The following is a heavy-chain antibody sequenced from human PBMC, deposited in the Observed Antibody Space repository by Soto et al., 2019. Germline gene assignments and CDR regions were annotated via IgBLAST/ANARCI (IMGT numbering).Heavy chain of an antibody. V-gene: IGHV3-74*01. CDR1: GFSFSSYW. CDR2: INTDGSST. D-gene: IGHD1-26*01. CDR3: ARLKNIVGASANFDY. Sequence: GGSLRLSCTASGFSFSSYWMHWVRQAPGKGLVWVSRINTDGSSTSYADSVKGRFTISRDNAKNTLYLQMNSLRAEDTAVYYCARLKNIVGASANFDYWGQGTLVTVSS. J-gene: IGHJ4*02.